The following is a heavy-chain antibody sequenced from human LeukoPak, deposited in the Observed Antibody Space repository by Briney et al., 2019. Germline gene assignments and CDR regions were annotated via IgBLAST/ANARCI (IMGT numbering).Heavy chain of an antibody. CDR2: ISGSGGST. V-gene: IGHV3-23*01. CDR3: SAEHIVVVTAIDYYYGMDV. J-gene: IGHJ6*02. D-gene: IGHD2-21*02. CDR1: GFTFGSYA. Sequence: GGSLRLSCAASGFTFGSYAMSWVRQAPGKGLGWVSAISGSGGSTYYADSVKGRFTISRDNSKNTLYLQMNSLRAEDTAVYYCSAEHIVVVTAIDYYYGMDVWGQGTTVTVSS.